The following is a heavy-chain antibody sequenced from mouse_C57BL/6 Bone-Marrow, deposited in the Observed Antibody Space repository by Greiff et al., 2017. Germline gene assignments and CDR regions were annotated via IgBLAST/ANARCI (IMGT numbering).Heavy chain of an antibody. Sequence: QVQLQQSGPELVKPGASVKISCKASGYSFTSYYIHWVKQRPGQGLEWIGWIYPGSGNTKYNEKFKGKATLTADTSSSTAYMQLSSRTSEDSAVYYCARDLYYEYDDDYWGQGTTLTVSS. V-gene: IGHV1-66*01. D-gene: IGHD2-4*01. CDR1: GYSFTSYY. J-gene: IGHJ2*01. CDR2: IYPGSGNT. CDR3: ARDLYYEYDDDY.